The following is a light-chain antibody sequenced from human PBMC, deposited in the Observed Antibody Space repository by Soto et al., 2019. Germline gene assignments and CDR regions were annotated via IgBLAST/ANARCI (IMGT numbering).Light chain of an antibody. V-gene: IGKV4-1*01. Sequence: DIVMTQSPDSLTVSPGERATINCKSSQNILYFSSNKNFLGWYQQKPGLPPKELINWAYTREIGVPDRFSGSGSGTYCTLAISILQAEDVSFYYCQQYYGFPITFGGGTKGEI. CDR1: QNILYFSSNKNF. J-gene: IGKJ4*01. CDR3: QQYYGFPIT. CDR2: WAY.